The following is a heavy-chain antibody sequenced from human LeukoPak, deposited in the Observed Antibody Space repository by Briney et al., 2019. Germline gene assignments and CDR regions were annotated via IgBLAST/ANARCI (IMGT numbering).Heavy chain of an antibody. CDR1: GGSFSGYY. Sequence: PSETLSLTCAVYGGSFSGYYWSWIRQPPGKGLEWIGEINHSGSTNYNPSLKSRVTISVDTSKNQFSLKLSSVIAADTAVYYCAKGYCSGGSCLNWFDPWGQGTLVTVSS. V-gene: IGHV4-34*01. CDR3: AKGYCSGGSCLNWFDP. D-gene: IGHD2-15*01. CDR2: INHSGST. J-gene: IGHJ5*02.